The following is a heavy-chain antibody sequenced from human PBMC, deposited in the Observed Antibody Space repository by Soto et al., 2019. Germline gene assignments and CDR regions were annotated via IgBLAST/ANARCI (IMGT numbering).Heavy chain of an antibody. CDR3: ARGLRSINWFDS. J-gene: IGHJ5*01. Sequence: QLQLQESGSGLVKPSQTLSLTCAVSGGSLNSGTYCWSWIRQSPGKGLEWVGYIHYGGRTYYNPSLKSRVIISADSSKNQFSLNLRSVTAADTAVYYCARGLRSINWFDSWGPGILVTVSS. D-gene: IGHD4-17*01. CDR2: IHYGGRT. V-gene: IGHV4-30-2*06. CDR1: GGSLNSGTYC.